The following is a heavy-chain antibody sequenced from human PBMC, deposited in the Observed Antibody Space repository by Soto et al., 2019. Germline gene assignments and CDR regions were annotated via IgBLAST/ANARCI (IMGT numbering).Heavy chain of an antibody. CDR1: VGSISSRSYS. CDR3: ASPRKGYCSGGSWYIFPPFDS. CDR2: IYYSGST. V-gene: IGHV4-39*01. D-gene: IGHD2-15*01. J-gene: IGHJ4*02. Sequence: SETLSLSCTFSVGSISSRSYSWGWIRQPPGKGLERRGSIYYSGSTYYNPSLKSRVTISVDTSKNQFSLKLSSVTAADTAVYYCASPRKGYCSGGSWYIFPPFDSWGQGTLVTVSS.